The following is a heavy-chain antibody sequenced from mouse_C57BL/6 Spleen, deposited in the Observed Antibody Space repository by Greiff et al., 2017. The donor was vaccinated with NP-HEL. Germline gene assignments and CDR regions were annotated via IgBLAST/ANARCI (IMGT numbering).Heavy chain of an antibody. J-gene: IGHJ1*03. D-gene: IGHD1-1*01. CDR2: ISSGSSTI. CDR3: ARNGSKRGWYFDV. CDR1: GFTFSDYG. Sequence: EVHLVESGGGLVKPGGSLKLSCAASGFTFSDYGMHWVRQAPEKGLEWVAYISSGSSTIYYADTVKGRFTISRDNAKNTLFLQMTSLRSEDTAMYYCARNGSKRGWYFDVWGTGTTVTVSS. V-gene: IGHV5-17*01.